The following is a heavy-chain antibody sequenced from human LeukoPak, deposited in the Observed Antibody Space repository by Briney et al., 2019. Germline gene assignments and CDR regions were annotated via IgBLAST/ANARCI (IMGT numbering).Heavy chain of an antibody. D-gene: IGHD3-10*01. CDR1: GFTFCSYS. CDR2: ISSSSSYI. CDR3: ARDRGPRTGYPERY. J-gene: IGHJ4*02. V-gene: IGHV3-21*01. Sequence: GGSLRLSCAASGFTFCSYSMNWVRQAPGKGLEWVSSISSSSSYIYYADSVKGRFTISRDNAKNSLYLQMNSLRAEDTAVYYCARDRGPRTGYPERYWGQGTLVTVSS.